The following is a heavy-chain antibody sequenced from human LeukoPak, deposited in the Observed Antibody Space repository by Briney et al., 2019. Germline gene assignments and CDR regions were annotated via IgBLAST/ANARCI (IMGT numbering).Heavy chain of an antibody. CDR2: INHSGST. CDR3: ARMAIFGVVIFDY. J-gene: IGHJ4*02. Sequence: KPSETLSLTCAVYGGSFSGYYWSWIRQPPGKGLEWIGEINHSGSTNYNPSLKSRVTISVDTSKNQFSLKLSSVTAADTAVHYCARMAIFGVVIFDYWGQGTLVTVSS. CDR1: GGSFSGYY. V-gene: IGHV4-34*01. D-gene: IGHD3-3*01.